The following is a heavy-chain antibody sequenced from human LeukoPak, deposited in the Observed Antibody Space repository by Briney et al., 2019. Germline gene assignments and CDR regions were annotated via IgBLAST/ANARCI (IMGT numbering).Heavy chain of an antibody. CDR2: INHSGST. D-gene: IGHD6-19*01. CDR1: GGSFSGYY. CDR3: ARGRWSSGGYLYWFDP. Sequence: PSETLTLTCAVYGGSFSGYYWSWIRQPPGKGLEWIGEINHSGSTNYNPSLKSRVTISVDTSKNQFSLKLSSVTAADTAVYYCARGRWSSGGYLYWFDPWGQGTLVTVSS. J-gene: IGHJ5*02. V-gene: IGHV4-34*01.